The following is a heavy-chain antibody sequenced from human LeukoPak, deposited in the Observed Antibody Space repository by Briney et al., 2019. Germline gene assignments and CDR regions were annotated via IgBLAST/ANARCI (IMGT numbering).Heavy chain of an antibody. D-gene: IGHD3-22*01. CDR1: GFAFSSYS. CDR2: IGTSSSDK. Sequence: GGSLRLSCAASGFAFSSYSMTWVRQAPGKGLEWVSSIGTSSSDKAYEDSVKGRFTISRDNAMKSVYLQMNSPRAEDTAVYYCARDRSPLYYDSSGYDFGGQGTLVTVSS. V-gene: IGHV3-21*01. CDR3: ARDRSPLYYDSSGYDF. J-gene: IGHJ4*02.